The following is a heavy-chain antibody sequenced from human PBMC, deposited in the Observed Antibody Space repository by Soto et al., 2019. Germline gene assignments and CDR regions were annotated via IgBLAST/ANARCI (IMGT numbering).Heavy chain of an antibody. CDR2: INDRGSI. J-gene: IGHJ2*01. D-gene: IGHD3-9*01. Sequence: QVQLQQWGAGPLRPLETLSLTCGVSGGSFSCYYWAWIRQCPGKGLEWIGEINDRGSINYNPSLKSRVSISVDTSKNHYSLNLRSVTAADTAVYYCARESHDILTGPPWVWYFDLWGRGTLVTVSS. CDR3: ARESHDILTGPPWVWYFDL. CDR1: GGSFSCYY. V-gene: IGHV4-34*01.